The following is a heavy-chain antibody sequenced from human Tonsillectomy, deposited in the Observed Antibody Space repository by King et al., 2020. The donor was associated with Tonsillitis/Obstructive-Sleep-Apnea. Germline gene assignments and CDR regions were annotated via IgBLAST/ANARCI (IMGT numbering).Heavy chain of an antibody. V-gene: IGHV4-59*12. CDR3: ARDNSNYYYYMDV. J-gene: IGHJ6*03. CDR1: GDSIRSYY. CDR2: INYSGST. Sequence: QLQESGPGLVKPSETLSLTCTVSGDSIRSYYWSWIRQPPGKGLEWIGYINYSGSTNYNPSLKSRVTISVDTKNQFSLRLSSVTAADTAVYYCARDNSNYYYYMDVWGTGTTVTVSS. D-gene: IGHD4-11*01.